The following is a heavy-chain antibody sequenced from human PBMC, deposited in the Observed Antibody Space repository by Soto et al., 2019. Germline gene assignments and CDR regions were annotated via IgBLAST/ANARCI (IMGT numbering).Heavy chain of an antibody. CDR1: GFTFDDYT. V-gene: IGHV3-43*01. CDR2: ISWDGGST. CDR3: EKEFYSRPYINYYGMDV. Sequence: GGSLRLSCAASGFTFDDYTMHWVRQAPGKCLEWVSLISWDGGSTYYADSVKGRFTISRDNSKNSLHLQMNSLKTEDTALYYCEKEFYSRPYINYYGMDVWGKGXTVTV. D-gene: IGHD2-15*01. J-gene: IGHJ6*04.